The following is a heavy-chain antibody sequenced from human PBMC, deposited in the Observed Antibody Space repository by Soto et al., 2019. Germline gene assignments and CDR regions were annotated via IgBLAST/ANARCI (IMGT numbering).Heavy chain of an antibody. CDR2: IKSKTDGGET. Sequence: GGSLRLSCAASGFTFSNAWMSWVRQAPGKGLEWVGRIKSKTDGGETDYDAPVKGRFTISRDDSNNTLYLQMNSLKTEDTAVYYCTTDGATNRLSDAFDIWGQGTMVTVSS. D-gene: IGHD5-12*01. J-gene: IGHJ3*02. V-gene: IGHV3-15*01. CDR1: GFTFSNAW. CDR3: TTDGATNRLSDAFDI.